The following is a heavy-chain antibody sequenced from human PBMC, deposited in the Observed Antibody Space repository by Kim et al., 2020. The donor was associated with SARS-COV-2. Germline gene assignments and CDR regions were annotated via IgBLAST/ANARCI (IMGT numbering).Heavy chain of an antibody. CDR3: ARDAPPPIAAAGRGGFDP. V-gene: IGHV4-4*02. CDR1: GGSISSSNW. CDR2: IYHSGST. D-gene: IGHD6-13*01. Sequence: SETLSLTCAVSGGSISSSNWWSWVRQPPGKGLEWIGEIYHSGSTNYNPSLKSRVTISVDKSKNQFSLKLSSVTAADTAVYYCARDAPPPIAAAGRGGFDPWGQGTLVTVSS. J-gene: IGHJ5*02.